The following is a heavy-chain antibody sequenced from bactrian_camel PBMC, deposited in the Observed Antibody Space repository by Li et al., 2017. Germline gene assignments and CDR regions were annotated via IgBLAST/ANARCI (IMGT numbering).Heavy chain of an antibody. CDR1: GYTYGNYG. CDR3: AAGACRTGLRSIDGHNY. CDR2: IDGDGNT. D-gene: IGHD1*01. Sequence: HVQLVESGGGLVQPGGSLRLSCVASGYTYGNYGMGWFRRAPGKQREGVAYIDGDGNTRYEDFVKGRFAISRDNAQNTLYLQMNNVKPEDTAMYYCAAGACRTGLRSIDGHNYWGQGTQVT. J-gene: IGHJ4*01. V-gene: IGHV3S53*01.